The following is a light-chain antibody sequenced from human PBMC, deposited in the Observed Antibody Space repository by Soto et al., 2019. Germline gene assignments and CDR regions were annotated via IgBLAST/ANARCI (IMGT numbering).Light chain of an antibody. Sequence: DIQMTQSPSSLSASVGARVTITCRASQAIRYNLAWYQQRPGKAPERLIYDIFTLVSGVPSRFSGSGSGTEFTLTIASLQPEDVATYYCLQDQAYPWTFGQGTKVELK. J-gene: IGKJ1*01. CDR2: DIF. CDR1: QAIRYN. CDR3: LQDQAYPWT. V-gene: IGKV1-17*01.